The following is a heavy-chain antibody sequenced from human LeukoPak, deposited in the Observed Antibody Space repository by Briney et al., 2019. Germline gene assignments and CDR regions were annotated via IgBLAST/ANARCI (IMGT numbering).Heavy chain of an antibody. CDR2: ISGSGGST. V-gene: IGHV3-23*01. CDR1: GFTFSSYA. D-gene: IGHD3-22*01. Sequence: PGGSLRLSCAASGFTFSSYAMSWVRQAPGKGLEWVSAISGSGGSTYYADSVKGRFTISRDNAKNSLYLQMNSLRAEDTAVYYCAITHRAYYYDYVGAFDIWGQGTMVTVSS. J-gene: IGHJ3*02. CDR3: AITHRAYYYDYVGAFDI.